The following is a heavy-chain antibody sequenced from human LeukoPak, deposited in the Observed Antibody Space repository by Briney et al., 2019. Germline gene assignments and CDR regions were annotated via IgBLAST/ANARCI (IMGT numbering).Heavy chain of an antibody. J-gene: IGHJ4*02. CDR2: IYHTGST. CDR3: ASGGTAVVMALTYYFDT. V-gene: IGHV4-38-2*01. CDR1: GYSISSGYY. Sequence: SETLSITCAVSGYSISSGYYWGWIRQPPGKGLEWIGSIYHTGSTYYNPSLQSRVTISLDSPKNQFSLKLTSVTAADTAVYYCASGGTAVVMALTYYFDTWGQGTPVTVSS. D-gene: IGHD3-22*01.